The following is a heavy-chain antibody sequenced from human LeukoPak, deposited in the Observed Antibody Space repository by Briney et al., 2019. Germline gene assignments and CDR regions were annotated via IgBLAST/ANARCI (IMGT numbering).Heavy chain of an antibody. D-gene: IGHD3-3*01. CDR2: IYSGGST. V-gene: IGHV3-53*01. Sequence: GGSLRLSCAASGFTVSSNYMSWVRQAPGKGLEWVSVIYSGGSTYYSDSVKGRFTISRYNSKNTLYLQVNSLRAEDTAVYYCARGHRRIFGVVRPFDYWGQGTLVTVSS. CDR3: ARGHRRIFGVVRPFDY. J-gene: IGHJ4*02. CDR1: GFTVSSNY.